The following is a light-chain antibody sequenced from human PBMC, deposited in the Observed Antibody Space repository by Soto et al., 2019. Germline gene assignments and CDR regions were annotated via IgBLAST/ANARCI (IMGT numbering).Light chain of an antibody. V-gene: IGKV3-20*01. Sequence: EIVLTQSLGTLSLSPGERATLSCRASQSVSSSSLAWYQQKPGQAPRLLIYNTSSRPTGVPDRFSGSGSETDFTLIISRLEPEDFALYYCQQYGSSRPTFGQGTKVEIK. CDR1: QSVSSSS. J-gene: IGKJ1*01. CDR3: QQYGSSRPT. CDR2: NTS.